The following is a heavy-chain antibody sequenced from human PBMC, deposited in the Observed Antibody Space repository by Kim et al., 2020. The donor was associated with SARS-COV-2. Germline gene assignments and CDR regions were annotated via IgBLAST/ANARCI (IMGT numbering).Heavy chain of an antibody. CDR1: GFTFSSYA. CDR2: ISYDGSNK. CDR3: ARDPALGYCSSTSCYDWYFDL. V-gene: IGHV3-30*04. D-gene: IGHD2-2*03. J-gene: IGHJ2*01. Sequence: GGSLRLSCAASGFTFSSYAMHWVRQAPGKGLEWVAVISYDGSNKYYADSVKGRFTISRDNSKNTLYLQMNSLRAEDTAVYYCARDPALGYCSSTSCYDWYFDLWGRGTLVTVSS.